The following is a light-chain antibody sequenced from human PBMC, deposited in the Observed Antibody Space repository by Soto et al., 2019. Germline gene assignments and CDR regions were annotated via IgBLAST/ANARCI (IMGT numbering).Light chain of an antibody. CDR2: GAS. Sequence: EVVLTPFPGTLSLSPGERATLSCRASQSVSSYLAWYQQKPGQAPRLLIYGASSRATGIPDRFSGSGSGTEFTLTISRLEPEDFAVYYCQQYGSSPITFGQGTRLEIK. CDR3: QQYGSSPIT. CDR1: QSVSSY. J-gene: IGKJ5*01. V-gene: IGKV3-20*01.